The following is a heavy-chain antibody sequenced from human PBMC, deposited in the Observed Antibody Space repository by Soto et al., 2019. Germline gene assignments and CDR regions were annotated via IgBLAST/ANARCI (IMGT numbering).Heavy chain of an antibody. CDR1: GFTFNNYA. D-gene: IGHD1-26*01. Sequence: GGSLRLSCEASGFTFNNYAMSWVRQAPGTGLEWVSSISATGTERYYTDSVKGRFIISRDNVKNTLSLQMLILRDVDTAVYYCARGLGRFTFDSMPGGPPITAFDYWGQGALVTVSS. CDR3: ARGLGRFTFDSMPGGPPITAFDY. V-gene: IGHV3-23*01. CDR2: ISATGTER. J-gene: IGHJ4*02.